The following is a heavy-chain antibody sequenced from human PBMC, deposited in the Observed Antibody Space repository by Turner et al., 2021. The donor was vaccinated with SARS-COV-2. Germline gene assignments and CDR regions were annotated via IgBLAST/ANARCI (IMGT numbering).Heavy chain of an antibody. V-gene: IGHV3-23*01. CDR3: AVPSYSGNYYYLDY. CDR1: GFTLNIYG. D-gene: IGHD1-26*01. J-gene: IGHJ4*02. Sequence: EVQLLESGGGWVQPGGALRRACAASGFTLNIYGMSWVRQAPGKGLEWVAAISGSGGSTYYADSVKGRFTISRDNSKNTLYLQMYSLRAEDTAVYYCAVPSYSGNYYYLDYWGQGTLVTVSS. CDR2: ISGSGGST.